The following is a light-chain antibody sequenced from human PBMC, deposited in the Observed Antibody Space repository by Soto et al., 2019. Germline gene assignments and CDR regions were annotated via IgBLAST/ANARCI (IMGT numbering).Light chain of an antibody. CDR1: SSDIGGYNY. Sequence: QSALTQPASMSGSPGQSVTISCAGTSSDIGGYNYVSWYQHHPGTAPKLIIYDVSSRPSGVSHRFSASKSGSTASLTISGLQAEDEADYYCSSFSVASPLFGTGTKVTV. V-gene: IGLV2-14*01. J-gene: IGLJ1*01. CDR2: DVS. CDR3: SSFSVASPL.